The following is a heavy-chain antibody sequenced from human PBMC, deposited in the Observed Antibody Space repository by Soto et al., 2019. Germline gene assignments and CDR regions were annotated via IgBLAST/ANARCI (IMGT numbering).Heavy chain of an antibody. CDR1: GGSISSNNW. D-gene: IGHD2-2*01. J-gene: IGHJ5*02. CDR2: IYQTGSA. CDR3: ARVRGNQLLGWFDP. V-gene: IGHV4-4*02. Sequence: SETLSLTCVVSGGSISSNNWWSWVRQSPGKGLEWIGEIYQTGSANYNPSLKSRVTISVDKSKNQFSLKLSSVTAADTAVYYCARVRGNQLLGWFDPWGQGTLVTVSS.